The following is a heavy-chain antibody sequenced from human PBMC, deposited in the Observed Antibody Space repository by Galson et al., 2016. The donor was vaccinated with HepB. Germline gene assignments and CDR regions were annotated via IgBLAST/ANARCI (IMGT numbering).Heavy chain of an antibody. J-gene: IGHJ4*02. D-gene: IGHD4/OR15-4a*01. CDR2: VYQTGTA. V-gene: IGHV4-4*02. CDR3: TRGALGSVATMAFDY. Sequence: ETLSLTCAVSGGSISDNSWWAWVRQSTGKELEWIGEVYQTGTAHYNPSFTSRATISIDKSKNQFSLRLGSVTAAYTAVYYCTRGALGSVATMAFDYWGQGTLVSVSS. CDR1: GGSISDNSW.